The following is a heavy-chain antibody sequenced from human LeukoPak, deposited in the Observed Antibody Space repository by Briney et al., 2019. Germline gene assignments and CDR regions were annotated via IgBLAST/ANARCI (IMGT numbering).Heavy chain of an antibody. V-gene: IGHV3-30*04. CDR2: ISYDGSNK. Sequence: GGSLRLSCAASGFNFSSYAMHWVRQAPGKGLEWVAVISYDGSNKYYADSVKGRFTISRDSSKNTLFLQMNSLRAEDTAVYYCERAAGAWIQLWSTLTFDYWGQGTLVTVSS. J-gene: IGHJ4*02. CDR3: ERAAGAWIQLWSTLTFDY. D-gene: IGHD5-18*01. CDR1: GFNFSSYA.